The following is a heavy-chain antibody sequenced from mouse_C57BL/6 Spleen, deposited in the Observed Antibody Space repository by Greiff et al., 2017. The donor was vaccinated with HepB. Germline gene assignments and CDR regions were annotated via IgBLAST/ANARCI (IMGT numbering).Heavy chain of an antibody. CDR2: IHPNSGST. CDR1: GYTFTSYW. CDR3: AHYGSSYGY. V-gene: IGHV1-64*01. Sequence: QVQLQQPGAELVKPGASVKLSCKASGYTFTSYWMHWVKQRPGQGLEWIGMIHPNSGSTNYNEKFKSKATLTVDKSSSTAYMQLSSRTSEDSAVYYCAHYGSSYGYWGQGTTLTVSS. J-gene: IGHJ2*01. D-gene: IGHD1-1*01.